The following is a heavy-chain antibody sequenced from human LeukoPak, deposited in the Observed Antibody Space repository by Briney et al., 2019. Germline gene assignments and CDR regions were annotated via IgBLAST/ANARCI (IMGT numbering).Heavy chain of an antibody. Sequence: SETLSLTCAVYGGSFSGYYWSWIRQPPGKGLEWIGEINHSGSTNYNPSLKSRVTISVDTSKNQFSLKLSSVTAADTAVYYCARWNCSGGSCQYYYYGMGVWGQGTTVTVSS. V-gene: IGHV4-34*01. D-gene: IGHD2-15*01. J-gene: IGHJ6*02. CDR1: GGSFSGYY. CDR2: INHSGST. CDR3: ARWNCSGGSCQYYYYGMGV.